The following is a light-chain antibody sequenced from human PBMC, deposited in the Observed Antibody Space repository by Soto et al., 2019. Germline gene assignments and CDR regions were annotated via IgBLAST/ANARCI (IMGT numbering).Light chain of an antibody. V-gene: IGLV2-14*01. J-gene: IGLJ1*01. Sequence: QSSLTQPASVSGSPGQSIAISCTGSSSDVGIYNYVSWYQQHPGKVPKLIIYEVSNRPSGVSNRFSGSKSGITASLTISGLQAEDEADYYCSSYTTSSTRVFGTGTKVTVL. CDR3: SSYTTSSTRV. CDR2: EVS. CDR1: SSDVGIYNY.